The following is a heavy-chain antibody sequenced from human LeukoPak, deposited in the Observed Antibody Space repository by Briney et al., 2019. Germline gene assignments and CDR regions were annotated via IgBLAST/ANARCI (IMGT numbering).Heavy chain of an antibody. CDR3: GKDGLVIVTDY. D-gene: IGHD3-22*01. CDR2: INQDGSEK. V-gene: IGHV3-7*04. J-gene: IGHJ4*02. Sequence: GGSLRLSCAASGFTFSSYRMSWVRQAPGKGLEWVANINQDGSEKYYVDSVKGRFTISRDNAKNTLYLQMNSLRAEDTAVYYWGKDGLVIVTDYWGEGTLVTVSS. CDR1: GFTFSSYR.